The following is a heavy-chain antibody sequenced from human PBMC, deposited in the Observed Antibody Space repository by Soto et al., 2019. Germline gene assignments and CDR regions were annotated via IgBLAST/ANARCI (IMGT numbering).Heavy chain of an antibody. D-gene: IGHD6-13*01. CDR3: ARVFSDSSSFFDP. Sequence: QVQLQESGPGLVKPSQTLSLTCTVSGGSISSGNYYWSWIRQHPEKGLEWIGYIYYSGSTSYNPSLKSRVTISVDTSKNHFSLKLSSVTAADTAVYYCARVFSDSSSFFDPWGQGTLVTVSS. CDR1: GGSISSGNYY. V-gene: IGHV4-31*03. CDR2: IYYSGST. J-gene: IGHJ5*02.